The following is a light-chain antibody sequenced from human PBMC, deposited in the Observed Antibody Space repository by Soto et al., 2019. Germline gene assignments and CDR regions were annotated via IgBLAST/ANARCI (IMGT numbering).Light chain of an antibody. V-gene: IGKV1-5*03. Sequence: DIQMTQSPSTLSASVGDRVTITCRASQSINNLLAWYQQKPGKAPKLLIYKASNLESGVPSRFSARGSGTEFTLSISSLQPDDFATYYCQQLNSYPLTFGGGTKVDIK. CDR2: KAS. J-gene: IGKJ4*01. CDR1: QSINNL. CDR3: QQLNSYPLT.